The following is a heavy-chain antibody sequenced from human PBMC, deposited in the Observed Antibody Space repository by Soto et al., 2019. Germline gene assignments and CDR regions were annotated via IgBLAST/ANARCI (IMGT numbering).Heavy chain of an antibody. CDR2: IYSGGST. Sequence: EVQLVESGGDLVQPGGSLRLSCAASGFIVSSNYMSWVRQAPGKGLEWVSLIYSGGSTYYADSVKGRFTISRDNSKNTLYFQMNRLRAEDTAVYYCARETYYYDSSGYTYYFDYWGQGTLVTVSS. V-gene: IGHV3-66*01. J-gene: IGHJ4*02. CDR3: ARETYYYDSSGYTYYFDY. D-gene: IGHD3-22*01. CDR1: GFIVSSNY.